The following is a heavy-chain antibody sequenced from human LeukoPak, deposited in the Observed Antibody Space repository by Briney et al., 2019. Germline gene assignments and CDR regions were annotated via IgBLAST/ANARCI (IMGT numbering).Heavy chain of an antibody. D-gene: IGHD4-17*01. V-gene: IGHV1-69*05. CDR2: LIPMFGAT. CDR3: AGGDPFSYYMDV. J-gene: IGHJ6*03. CDR1: GGTFSTYA. Sequence: ASVKVSCKASGGTFSTYAISWVRQAPGQGLEWMGGLIPMFGATNYTQKFQGRLSITTDESTTTAYMELSSLRSHDTAVYFCAGGDPFSYYMDVWGKGTTVTV.